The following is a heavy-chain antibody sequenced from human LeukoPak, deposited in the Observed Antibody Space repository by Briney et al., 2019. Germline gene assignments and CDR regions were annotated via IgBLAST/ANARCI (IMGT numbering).Heavy chain of an antibody. V-gene: IGHV3-33*01. Sequence: GGSLRLSCAASGFTFSSYGMHWVRQAPGKGLEWVAVIWYDGSNKYYADSVKGRFTISRDNSKNTLYLQMNSLRAEDTAVYYCARDGGDIVVVPAASALDYWGQGTLVTVSS. CDR2: IWYDGSNK. CDR1: GFTFSSYG. D-gene: IGHD2-2*01. J-gene: IGHJ4*02. CDR3: ARDGGDIVVVPAASALDY.